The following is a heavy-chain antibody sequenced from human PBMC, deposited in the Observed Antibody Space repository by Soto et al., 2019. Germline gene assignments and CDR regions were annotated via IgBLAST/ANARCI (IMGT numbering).Heavy chain of an antibody. J-gene: IGHJ4*02. CDR3: ARRAVYISSGHNYFDY. Sequence: QVQLVQSGAEVKKPGSSVKVSCKASGGTFSSHGIFWLRQAPGQGLEWMGGIIPSVGISNYAQRFQGRVTMTADESTSTAYMELSGLRSDDTAIYFCARRAVYISSGHNYFDYWGQGTLVTVSS. CDR2: IIPSVGIS. D-gene: IGHD6-19*01. V-gene: IGHV1-69*01. CDR1: GGTFSSHG.